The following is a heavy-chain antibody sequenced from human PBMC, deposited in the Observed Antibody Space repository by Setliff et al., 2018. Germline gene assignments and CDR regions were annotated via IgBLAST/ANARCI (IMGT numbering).Heavy chain of an antibody. CDR2: IYDSGSS. V-gene: IGHV4-39*01. Sequence: LSLTCTVSGGSVSNSGFFWGWLRQAPGKGLEWIGNIYDSGSSNYNASLKSRLIITRDTSKNQISLKLTSVTAADTAVYYCGRGFSRIEGWGNWFDPWGQGTQVTVSS. D-gene: IGHD2-15*01. CDR1: GGSVSNSGFF. J-gene: IGHJ5*02. CDR3: GRGFSRIEGWGNWFDP.